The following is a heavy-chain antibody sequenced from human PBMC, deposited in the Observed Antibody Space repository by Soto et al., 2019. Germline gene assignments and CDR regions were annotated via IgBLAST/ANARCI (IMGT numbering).Heavy chain of an antibody. Sequence: TGGSLRLSCAASGFTFRSFTMNWVRQAPGKGLEWVSTISSNSAYIYYTDALRGRFTISRDNAKNSLHLQMNSLRAEDTAVYYCTRDESRDSSARGWFDPWGPGTLLTVS. CDR3: TRDESRDSSARGWFDP. J-gene: IGHJ5*02. CDR1: GFTFRSFT. D-gene: IGHD6-13*01. CDR2: ISSNSAYI. V-gene: IGHV3-21*01.